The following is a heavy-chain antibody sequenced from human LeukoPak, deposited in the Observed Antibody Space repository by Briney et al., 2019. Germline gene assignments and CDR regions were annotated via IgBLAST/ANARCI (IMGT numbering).Heavy chain of an antibody. Sequence: GASVKVSCKASGYIFTSYDINWVRQATGQGLEWMGWINPNSGGTNYAQKFQGWVTMTRDTSISTAYMELSRLRSDDTAVYYCARASLAYCGGDCYGHFDYWGQGTLVTVSS. CDR3: ARASLAYCGGDCYGHFDY. J-gene: IGHJ4*02. CDR2: INPNSGGT. CDR1: GYIFTSYD. D-gene: IGHD2-21*02. V-gene: IGHV1-2*04.